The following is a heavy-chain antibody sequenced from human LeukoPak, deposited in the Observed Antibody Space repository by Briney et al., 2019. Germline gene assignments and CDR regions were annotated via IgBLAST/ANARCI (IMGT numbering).Heavy chain of an antibody. J-gene: IGHJ3*02. V-gene: IGHV3-48*04. CDR1: GFTFSSYS. D-gene: IGHD1-26*01. CDR2: ISSSSTI. Sequence: GGSLRLSCAASGFTFSSYSMNWVRQAPGKGLEWVSYISSSSTIYYADSVKGRFTISRDNAKNTLYLQMNSLRAEDTAVYYCARSASYWGDDAFDIWGQGTMVTVSS. CDR3: ARSASYWGDDAFDI.